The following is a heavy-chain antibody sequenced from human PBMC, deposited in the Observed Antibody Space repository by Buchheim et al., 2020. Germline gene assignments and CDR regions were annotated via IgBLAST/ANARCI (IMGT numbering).Heavy chain of an antibody. CDR3: ATQGAVGANDYGMDV. V-gene: IGHV1-2*04. CDR2: INPNSGGT. D-gene: IGHD1-26*01. Sequence: QVQLVQSGAEVKKPGASVKVSCKASGYTFTGYYMHWVRQAPGQGLEWMGWINPNSGGTNYAQKFQGWVTMTRDTSISKDYMELSRLRSYDTAVYYCATQGAVGANDYGMDVWGQGTT. J-gene: IGHJ6*02. CDR1: GYTFTGYY.